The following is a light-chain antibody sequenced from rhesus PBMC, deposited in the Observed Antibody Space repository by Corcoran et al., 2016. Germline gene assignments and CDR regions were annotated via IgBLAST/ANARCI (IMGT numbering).Light chain of an antibody. V-gene: IGKV2-65*01. CDR1: QNLVHSNGNPY. CDR2: KVS. J-gene: IGKJ2*01. Sequence: DVVMTQSPLALPIPPGQPASISCRSSQNLVHSNGNPYLSWFQQKPGQPPRFLIYKVSNRYSGVPERFSGSGAGTDFTLKISRVEAEDVGVYYCMQYTHIPYSFGQGTKVEIK. CDR3: MQYTHIPYS.